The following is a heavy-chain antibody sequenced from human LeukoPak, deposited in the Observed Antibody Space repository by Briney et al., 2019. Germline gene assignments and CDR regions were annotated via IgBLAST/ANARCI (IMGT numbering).Heavy chain of an antibody. V-gene: IGHV3-30*02. CDR3: AIRGTTTVTTWFDY. J-gene: IGHJ4*02. CDR1: GFTFSSYG. CDR2: IRYDGSNK. Sequence: SGGSLRLSCAASGFTFSSYGMHWVRQTPGKGLEWVAFIRYDGSNKYYADSVKGRFTISRDNSKNTLYLQMNSLRAEDTAVYYCAIRGTTTVTTWFDYWGQGTLVTVSS. D-gene: IGHD4-17*01.